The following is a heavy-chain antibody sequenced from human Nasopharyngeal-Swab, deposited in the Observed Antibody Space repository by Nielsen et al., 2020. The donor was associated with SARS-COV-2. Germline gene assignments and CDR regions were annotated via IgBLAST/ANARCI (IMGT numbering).Heavy chain of an antibody. CDR3: ARRGFITGRAGYYYYMDV. CDR1: GGTISRYY. D-gene: IGHD1-20*01. J-gene: IGHJ6*03. CDR2: IYYRGST. V-gene: IGHV4-59*08. Sequence: SETLPLTCTVSGGTISRYYWSWIRQPPGKGLEWIGHIYYRGSTNYNPYLKRRVTIAVDTSKNQFSLNRSSVTAADTAVYYCARRGFITGRAGYYYYMDVWGKGTTVTVSS.